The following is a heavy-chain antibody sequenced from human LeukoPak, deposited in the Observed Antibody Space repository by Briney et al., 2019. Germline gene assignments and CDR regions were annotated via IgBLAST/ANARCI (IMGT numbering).Heavy chain of an antibody. V-gene: IGHV3-23*01. Sequence: GGSLRLSCAASGFTFSSYAMSWVRQAPGKGLEWVSAISGSGGSTYYADSVKGRFTISRDNSKNTLYLQMNSLRAEDTAVYYCAKGSVTMVRGVISSFDYWGQGTLVTVSS. CDR3: AKGSVTMVRGVISSFDY. J-gene: IGHJ4*02. CDR2: ISGSGGST. D-gene: IGHD3-10*01. CDR1: GFTFSSYA.